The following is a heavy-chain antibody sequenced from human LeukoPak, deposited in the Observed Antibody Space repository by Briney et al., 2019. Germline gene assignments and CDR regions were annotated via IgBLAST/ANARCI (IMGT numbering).Heavy chain of an antibody. CDR2: IRYDGSNK. J-gene: IGHJ4*02. CDR1: GFTFSSYG. Sequence: QAGGSLRLSCAVSGFTFSSYGMHWVRQAPGKGLEWVAFIRYDGSNKYYADSVKGRFTISRDNSKNTLYLQMNSLRAEDTAVYYCATSKYSGSYWGQGTLVTVSS. V-gene: IGHV3-30*02. CDR3: ATSKYSGSY. D-gene: IGHD1-26*01.